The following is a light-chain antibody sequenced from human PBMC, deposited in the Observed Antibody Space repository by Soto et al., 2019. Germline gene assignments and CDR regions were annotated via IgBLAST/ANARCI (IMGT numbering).Light chain of an antibody. J-gene: IGKJ4*01. V-gene: IGKV1-39*01. CDR1: QTISTY. CDR2: DVS. Sequence: DIQMTQSPTSLSASVGDRVTISCRASQTISTYLHWYQHKPGRAPRLLISDVSTLQSGVPGRFRGSGSETEFTLTITYLQPEDFATYYCQEGYSIDALTFGGGTKVELK. CDR3: QEGYSIDALT.